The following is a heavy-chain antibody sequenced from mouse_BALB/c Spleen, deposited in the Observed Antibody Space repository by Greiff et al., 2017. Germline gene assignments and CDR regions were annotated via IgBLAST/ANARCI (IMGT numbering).Heavy chain of an antibody. J-gene: IGHJ4*01. CDR2: ISYSGST. D-gene: IGHD2-3*01. CDR3: ASYDPDYYVMDY. V-gene: IGHV3-2*02. Sequence: EVKLMESGPGLVKPSQSLSLTCTVTGYSITSDYAWNWIRQFPGNKLEWMGYISYSGSTSYNPSLKSRISITRDTSKNQFFLQLNSVTTEDTATYYCASYDPDYYVMDYWGQGTSVTVSS. CDR1: GYSITSDYA.